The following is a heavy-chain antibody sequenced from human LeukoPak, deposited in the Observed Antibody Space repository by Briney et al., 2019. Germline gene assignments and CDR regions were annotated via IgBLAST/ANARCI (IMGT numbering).Heavy chain of an antibody. V-gene: IGHV3-23*01. D-gene: IGHD1-26*01. CDR1: GFTFSNNA. Sequence: GGSLRLSCAASGFTFSNNAMSWVRQAPGKGLEWVSATSTSGGSAYYADSVKGRFTISRDNSKNTLYLQMDSLKADDTAVYYCARYSGSYYYPPAWDLWGQGTLVTVSS. CDR3: ARYSGSYYYPPAWDL. CDR2: TSTSGGSA. J-gene: IGHJ4*02.